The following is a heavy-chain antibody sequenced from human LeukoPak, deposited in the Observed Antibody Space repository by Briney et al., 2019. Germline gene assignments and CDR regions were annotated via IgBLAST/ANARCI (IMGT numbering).Heavy chain of an antibody. Sequence: GRSLRLSCEASGFTFDDYAMHWVRQAPGKRPVWVSRINDDGSDTIYADSVRGRFTISRDDAKNTVYLQMNNLRAEDTAVYYCVRGGPSTWSWGQGTLVTVSS. CDR2: INDDGSDT. D-gene: IGHD2-15*01. J-gene: IGHJ5*02. CDR1: GFTFDDYA. V-gene: IGHV3-74*01. CDR3: VRGGPSTWS.